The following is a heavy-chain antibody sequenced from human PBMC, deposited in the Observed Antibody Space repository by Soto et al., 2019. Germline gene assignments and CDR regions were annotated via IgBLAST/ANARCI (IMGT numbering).Heavy chain of an antibody. V-gene: IGHV4-39*01. CDR1: AGSISSSSYY. Sequence: SETLSLTCTVSAGSISSSSYYRGWIRQPPGKGLEWIGSIYYSGSTYYNPSLKSRVTISRNTSKNHMSLELTSVTAADTAVYYCARRSGSYASSWFDAWGRGSLFTVS. J-gene: IGHJ5*02. CDR3: ARRSGSYASSWFDA. CDR2: IYYSGST. D-gene: IGHD6-6*01.